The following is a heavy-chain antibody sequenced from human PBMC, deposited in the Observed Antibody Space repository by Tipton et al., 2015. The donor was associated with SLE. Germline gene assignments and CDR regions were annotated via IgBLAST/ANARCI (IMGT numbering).Heavy chain of an antibody. D-gene: IGHD4-17*01. CDR2: IYHSGST. CDR1: GGSISSSNW. V-gene: IGHV4-4*02. Sequence: TLSLTCAVSGGSISSSNWWRWVRQPPGKGLEWIGEIYHSGSTNYNPSLKSRVTISVDKSKNQFSLKLSSLTAADTAVYYCASRTTVFWFDPWGQGTLVTVSS. J-gene: IGHJ5*02. CDR3: ASRTTVFWFDP.